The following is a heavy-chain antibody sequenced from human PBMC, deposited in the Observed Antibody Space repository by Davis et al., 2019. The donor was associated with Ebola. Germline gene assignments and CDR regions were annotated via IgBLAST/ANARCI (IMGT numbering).Heavy chain of an antibody. CDR2: IYYSGST. D-gene: IGHD5-12*01. Sequence: MPSETLSLTCTVSGGSVSSGSYYWSWIRQPPGKGLEWIGYIYYSGSTNYNPSLKSRVTISVDTSKNQFSLKLSSVTAADTAVYYCAREYSGYDYYYYGTDVWGQGTTVTVSS. V-gene: IGHV4-61*01. CDR1: GGSVSSGSYY. CDR3: AREYSGYDYYYYGTDV. J-gene: IGHJ6*02.